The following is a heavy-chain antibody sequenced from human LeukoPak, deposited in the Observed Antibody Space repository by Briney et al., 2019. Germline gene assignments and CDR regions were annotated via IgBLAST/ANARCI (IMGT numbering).Heavy chain of an antibody. D-gene: IGHD4-17*01. CDR3: AKEWGGDYEGGGYFDL. CDR2: IYYSGIT. Sequence: SEILSLTCTVSGGSISSSTDYWGWIRQPPGKGLEWIGTIYYSGITYYNSSLKSRVTISVDTSKNQFSLKLTSLTAADTAVYYCAKEWGGDYEGGGYFDLWGRGTLVTVSS. V-gene: IGHV4-39*07. J-gene: IGHJ2*01. CDR1: GGSISSSTDY.